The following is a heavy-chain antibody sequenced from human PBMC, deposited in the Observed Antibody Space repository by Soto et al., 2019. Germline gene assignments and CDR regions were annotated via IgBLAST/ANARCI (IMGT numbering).Heavy chain of an antibody. V-gene: IGHV3-48*02. CDR1: GFTFSSYS. D-gene: IGHD5-18*01. Sequence: PGGSLRLSCAASGFTFSSYSMNWVRQAPGKGLEWVSYISSSSSTIYYADSVKGRFTISRDNAKNSLYLQMNSLRDEDTAVYYCARVRNGYSYGYYYYYYYGMDVWGQGTTVTVSS. J-gene: IGHJ6*02. CDR3: ARVRNGYSYGYYYYYYYGMDV. CDR2: ISSSSSTI.